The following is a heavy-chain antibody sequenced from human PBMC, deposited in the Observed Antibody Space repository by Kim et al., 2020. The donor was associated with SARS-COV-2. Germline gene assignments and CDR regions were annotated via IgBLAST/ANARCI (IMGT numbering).Heavy chain of an antibody. V-gene: IGHV3-72*01. CDR1: GFTFSDHY. CDR2: TRNKANSYTT. CDR3: AVLNPEGDFWSGYYGY. Sequence: GGSLRLSCAASGFTFSDHYMDWVRQAPGKGLEWVGRTRNKANSYTTEYAASVKGRFTISRDDSKNSLYLQMNSLKTEDTAVYYCAVLNPEGDFWSGYYGYWGQGTLVTVSS. D-gene: IGHD3-3*01. J-gene: IGHJ4*02.